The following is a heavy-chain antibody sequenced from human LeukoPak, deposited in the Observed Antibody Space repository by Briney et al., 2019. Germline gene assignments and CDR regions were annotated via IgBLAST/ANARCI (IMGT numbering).Heavy chain of an antibody. J-gene: IGHJ4*02. D-gene: IGHD6-19*01. Sequence: ASVKVSCKASGYTFTSNYMHWVRQAPGQGLEWMGWMNPNSGNTGYAQKFQGRVTMTRNTSVSTAYMELSSLRSEDTAVYYCARVRSSGWYQPMLDYWGQGTLVTVSS. V-gene: IGHV1-8*02. CDR1: GYTFTSNY. CDR3: ARVRSSGWYQPMLDY. CDR2: MNPNSGNT.